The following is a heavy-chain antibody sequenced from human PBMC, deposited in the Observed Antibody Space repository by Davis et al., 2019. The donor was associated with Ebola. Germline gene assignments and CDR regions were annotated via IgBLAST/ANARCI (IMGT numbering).Heavy chain of an antibody. J-gene: IGHJ4*02. Sequence: GESLKISCAASGFTFSSYWMHWVRQAPGKGLVWVSRINSDGSSTSYADSVKGRFTISRDNAKNSLYLQMNSLRAEDTAVYYCARRVRFLETFDYWGQGTLVTVSS. CDR2: INSDGSST. V-gene: IGHV3-74*01. D-gene: IGHD3-3*01. CDR1: GFTFSSYW. CDR3: ARRVRFLETFDY.